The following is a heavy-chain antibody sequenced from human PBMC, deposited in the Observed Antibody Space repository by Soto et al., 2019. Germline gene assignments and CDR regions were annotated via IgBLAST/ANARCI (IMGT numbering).Heavy chain of an antibody. CDR1: GFSFSTYS. CDR2: IGRRSDI. D-gene: IGHD2-21*02. J-gene: IGHJ6*02. V-gene: IGHV3-21*01. Sequence: GGSLRLSCEASGFSFSTYSMHWVRQAPGKGLEWVSSIGRRSDIYYADSVKGRFTISRDNAKNSVSLQMNSLRDEDTAVYYCAREETAWPLAYGLDVWGQGTTVTVSS. CDR3: AREETAWPLAYGLDV.